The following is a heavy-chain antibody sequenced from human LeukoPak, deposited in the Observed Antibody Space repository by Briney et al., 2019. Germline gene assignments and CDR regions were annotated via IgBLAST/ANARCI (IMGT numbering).Heavy chain of an antibody. CDR3: ASLYDSSGYYYHDY. V-gene: IGHV3-53*01. CDR2: IYSGGST. J-gene: IGHJ4*02. CDR1: GSTFVDSD. D-gene: IGHD3-22*01. Sequence: GGSLRLSCAASGSTFVDSDMHWVRQAPGKGLEWVSVIYSGGSTYYADSVKGRFTISRDNSKNTLYLQMNSLRAEDTAVYYCASLYDSSGYYYHDYWGQGTLVTVSS.